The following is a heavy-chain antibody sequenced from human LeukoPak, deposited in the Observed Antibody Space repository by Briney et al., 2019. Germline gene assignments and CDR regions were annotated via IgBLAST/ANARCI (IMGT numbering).Heavy chain of an antibody. CDR1: GGSISSSSYY. Sequence: PSETLSLTCTVSGGSISSSSYYWSWIRQPAGKGLEWIGRIYSSGSTNYNPSLKSRVTISLETSKNQFSLKLTSVTAADTAVYYCARAGYYYYYMDVWGKGTTVTVSS. CDR3: ARAGYYYYYMDV. V-gene: IGHV4-61*02. J-gene: IGHJ6*03. CDR2: IYSSGST.